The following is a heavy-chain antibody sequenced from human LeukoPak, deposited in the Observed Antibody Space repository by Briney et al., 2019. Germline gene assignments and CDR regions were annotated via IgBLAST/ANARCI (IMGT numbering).Heavy chain of an antibody. D-gene: IGHD2-15*01. CDR3: ARGPLYCSGGSCYSTHDAFDI. CDR2: IYYSGST. Sequence: TSETLSLTCTVSGGSISSYCWSWIRQPPGKGLEWIGYIYYSGSTNYNPSLKSRVTISVDTSKNQFSLKLSSVTAADTAVYYCARGPLYCSGGSCYSTHDAFDIWGQGTMVTVSS. V-gene: IGHV4-59*01. CDR1: GGSISSYC. J-gene: IGHJ3*02.